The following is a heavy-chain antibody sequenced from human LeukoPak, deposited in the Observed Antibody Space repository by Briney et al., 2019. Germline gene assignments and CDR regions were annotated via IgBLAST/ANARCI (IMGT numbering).Heavy chain of an antibody. CDR3: ARDFTAATFDI. CDR2: ISSSSSTI. J-gene: IGHJ3*02. CDR1: GFTFSSYS. D-gene: IGHD6-13*01. V-gene: IGHV3-48*04. Sequence: GGSLRLSCAASGFTFSSYSMNWVRQAPGKGLEWVSYISSSSSTIYYADSVKGRFTISRDNAKDSLYLQMNSLRAEDTAVYYCARDFTAATFDIWGQGTMVTVSS.